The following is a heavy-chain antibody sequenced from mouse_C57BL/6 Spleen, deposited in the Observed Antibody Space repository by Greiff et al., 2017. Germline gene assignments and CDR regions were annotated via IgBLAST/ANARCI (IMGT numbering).Heavy chain of an antibody. Sequence: VQLQQSGAELVRPGASVTLSCKASGYTFTDYEMHWVKQTPVHGLEWIGAIDPETGGTAYNQKFKGKAILTADKSSSTAYMELRSLTSEDSAVXYCSPITTVVATGNFDYWGQGTTLTVAS. J-gene: IGHJ2*01. CDR2: IDPETGGT. CDR1: GYTFTDYE. CDR3: SPITTVVATGNFDY. V-gene: IGHV1-15*01. D-gene: IGHD1-1*01.